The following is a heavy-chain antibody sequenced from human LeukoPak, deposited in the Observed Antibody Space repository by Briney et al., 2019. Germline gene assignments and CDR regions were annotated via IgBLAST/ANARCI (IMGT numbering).Heavy chain of an antibody. V-gene: IGHV3-15*01. Sequence: GGSLRLSXAASGFTFSNAWMSWVRQAPGKGLEWVGRIKSKTDGGTTDYAAPVKGRFTISRDDSKNTLYLQMNSLKTEDTAVYYCTTAGLRFLEWLSPAAFDIWGQGAMVTVSS. J-gene: IGHJ3*02. CDR1: GFTFSNAW. CDR2: IKSKTDGGTT. CDR3: TTAGLRFLEWLSPAAFDI. D-gene: IGHD3-3*01.